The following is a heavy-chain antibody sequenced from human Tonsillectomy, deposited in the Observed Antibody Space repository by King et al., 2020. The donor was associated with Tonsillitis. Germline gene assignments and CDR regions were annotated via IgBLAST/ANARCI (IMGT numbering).Heavy chain of an antibody. CDR3: ARVVIHGWGESSFHSGMDV. V-gene: IGHV6-1*01. J-gene: IGHJ6*02. D-gene: IGHD3-16*02. Sequence: VQLQQSGPGLVKPSQTLSLTCAISGDSVSSNSVAWNWIRQSPSRGLEWLGRTYYRSKWYNDYAVSVKSRITINPDTSKNQFSLHLNSVTPEDTAVYYYARVVIHGWGESSFHSGMDVWGQGTKVTVSS. CDR2: TYYRSKWYN. CDR1: GDSVSSNSVA.